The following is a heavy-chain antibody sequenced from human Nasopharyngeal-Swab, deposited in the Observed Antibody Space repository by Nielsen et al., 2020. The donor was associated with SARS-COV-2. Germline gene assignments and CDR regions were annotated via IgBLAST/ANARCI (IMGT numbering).Heavy chain of an antibody. J-gene: IGHJ5*02. CDR3: ARDALWFGELLSQGGWFDP. CDR2: ISAYNGNT. V-gene: IGHV1-18*04. Sequence: ASVKVSCKASGYTFTSYGISWVRQAPGQGLEWMGWISAYNGNTNYAQKLQGRVTMTTDTSTSTAYMELRSLRSEDTAVYYCARDALWFGELLSQGGWFDPWGQGTLVTVSS. CDR1: GYTFTSYG. D-gene: IGHD3-10*01.